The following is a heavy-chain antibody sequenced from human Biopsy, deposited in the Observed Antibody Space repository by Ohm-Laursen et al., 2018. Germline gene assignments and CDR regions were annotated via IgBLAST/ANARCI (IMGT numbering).Heavy chain of an antibody. CDR2: LWYDGTNK. Sequence: SLRLSCAASGFSFSSYGMHWVRQAPGKGLEWVAVLWYDGTNKYYADSVKGRFTISRDNSKNTLYLQMNSLRAEDTTMYYCARPTNARAGGAPFDIWGQGTMVTVSS. CDR1: GFSFSSYG. D-gene: IGHD1-1*01. V-gene: IGHV3-33*01. CDR3: ARPTNARAGGAPFDI. J-gene: IGHJ3*02.